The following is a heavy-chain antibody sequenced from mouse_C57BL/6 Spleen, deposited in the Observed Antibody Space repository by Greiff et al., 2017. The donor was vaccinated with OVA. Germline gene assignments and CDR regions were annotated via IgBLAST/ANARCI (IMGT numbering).Heavy chain of an antibody. CDR3: TRNYYGSSYRYFDV. D-gene: IGHD1-1*01. CDR1: GYTFTDYE. Sequence: QVQLQQSGAELVRPGASVTLSCKASGYTFTDYEMHWVKQTPVHGLEWIGAIDPETGGTAYNQKFKGKAILTADKSSSTAYMELRSLTSEDSAVYYCTRNYYGSSYRYFDVWGTGTTVTVSS. V-gene: IGHV1-15*01. CDR2: IDPETGGT. J-gene: IGHJ1*03.